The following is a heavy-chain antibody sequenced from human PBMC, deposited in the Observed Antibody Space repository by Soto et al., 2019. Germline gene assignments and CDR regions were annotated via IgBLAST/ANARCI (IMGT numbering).Heavy chain of an antibody. V-gene: IGHV3-21*01. CDR1: GFTFSSYS. J-gene: IGHJ6*02. Sequence: GGSLRLSCAASGFTFSSYSMNWVRQAPGKGLEWVSSISSSSSYIYYADSVKGRFTISRDNAKNSLYLQMNSLRAEDTAVYYCARDTGDLGGMDVWGQGTTVTVSS. CDR3: ARDTGDLGGMDV. D-gene: IGHD4-17*01. CDR2: ISSSSSYI.